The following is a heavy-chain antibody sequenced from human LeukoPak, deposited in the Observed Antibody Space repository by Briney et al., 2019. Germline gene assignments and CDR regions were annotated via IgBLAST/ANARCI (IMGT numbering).Heavy chain of an antibody. CDR3: ARGGYSSPFDP. CDR1: GFTFSSYW. V-gene: IGHV3-7*01. J-gene: IGHJ5*02. Sequence: PGGSLRLSCAASGFTFSSYWMSWVRQAPGKRLEWVANIKQDGSEKYYVDSVKGRFTISRDNAKNSLYLQMNSLRAEDTAVYYCARGGYSSPFDPWGQGTLVTVSS. D-gene: IGHD6-13*01. CDR2: IKQDGSEK.